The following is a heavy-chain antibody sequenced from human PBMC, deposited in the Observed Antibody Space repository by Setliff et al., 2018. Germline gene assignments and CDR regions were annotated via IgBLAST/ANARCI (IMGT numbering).Heavy chain of an antibody. CDR3: AKGSYGELESESYFDY. J-gene: IGHJ4*02. V-gene: IGHV3-9*03. CDR2: ISWNSGRV. Sequence: GGSLSLPCAASGFTFIDSAMHWVRQAPGKGLEWVSGISWNSGRVGYADSVKGRFTISRDNAKNSVYLQMNSLRPEDMAMYFCAKGSYGELESESYFDYWGQGTMVTVSS. D-gene: IGHD3-10*01. CDR1: GFTFIDSA.